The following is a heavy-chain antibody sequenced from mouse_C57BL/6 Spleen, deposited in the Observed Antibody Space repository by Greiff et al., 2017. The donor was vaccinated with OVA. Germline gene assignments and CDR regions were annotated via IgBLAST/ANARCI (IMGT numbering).Heavy chain of an antibody. CDR3: ARGAQATYYYAMDY. CDR2: IYPRSGNT. J-gene: IGHJ4*01. V-gene: IGHV1-81*01. CDR1: GYTFTSYG. Sequence: VQLQQSGAELARPGASVKLSCKASGYTFTSYGISWVKQRTGQGLEWIGEIYPRSGNTYYNEKFKGKATLTADKSSSTAYMELRSLTSEDSAVYFCARGAQATYYYAMDYWGQGTSVTVSS. D-gene: IGHD3-2*02.